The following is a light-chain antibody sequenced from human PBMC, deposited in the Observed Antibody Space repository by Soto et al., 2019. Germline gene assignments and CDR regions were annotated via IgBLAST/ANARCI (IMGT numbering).Light chain of an antibody. CDR2: DAS. CDR3: QQRSDWPAT. J-gene: IGKJ4*01. Sequence: EIVLTQSPATLSLSPGDRATLSCRASQTVSSYLAWYQQTPGQAPRLLIYDASSRATGIPARFSGSGSGTDFTLTITMLEPEDFAGYYCQQRSDWPATFGGGTKVEIK. CDR1: QTVSSY. V-gene: IGKV3-11*01.